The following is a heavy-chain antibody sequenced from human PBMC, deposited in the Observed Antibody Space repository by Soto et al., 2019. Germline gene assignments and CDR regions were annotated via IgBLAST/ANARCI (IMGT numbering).Heavy chain of an antibody. V-gene: IGHV1-24*01. CDR3: ATSNHMVRGTDYYYYGMDV. J-gene: IGHJ6*02. CDR1: GYTLTELS. CDR2: FDPEDGET. Sequence: ASVKVSCKVSGYTLTELSMHWVRQAPGKGLEWMGGFDPEDGETIYAQKFQGRVTMTEDTSTGTAYMELSSLRSEDTAVYYCATSNHMVRGTDYYYYGMDVCGQGTTVTVYS. D-gene: IGHD3-10*01.